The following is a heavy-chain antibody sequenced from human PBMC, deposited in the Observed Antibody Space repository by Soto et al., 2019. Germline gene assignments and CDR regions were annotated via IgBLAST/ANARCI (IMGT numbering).Heavy chain of an antibody. D-gene: IGHD3-3*01. V-gene: IGHV1-69*06. J-gene: IGHJ6*02. Sequence: QVQLVQSGAEVKKPGSSVKVSCKASGGTFSSYAISWVRQAPGQGLECMGGIIPIFGTANYAQKFQGRVTITADKSTSTAYMELSSLRSEDTAVYYCARRFWSGYYNPGGMDVWGQGTTVTVSS. CDR2: IIPIFGTA. CDR1: GGTFSSYA. CDR3: ARRFWSGYYNPGGMDV.